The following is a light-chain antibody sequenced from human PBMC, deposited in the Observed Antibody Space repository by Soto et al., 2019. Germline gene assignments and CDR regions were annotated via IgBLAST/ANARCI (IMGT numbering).Light chain of an antibody. V-gene: IGKV1-39*01. CDR1: QTISSN. J-gene: IGKJ3*01. Sequence: DIQMTQPPSSLSASVGDRVTITCRASQTISSNLNWYQQKPGQPPKLLIYTASTLHSGVPSRFSGSGSGTDFNLTISSLQPEDFATYYCQQSYSSLTFGPGTNVEI. CDR3: QQSYSSLT. CDR2: TAS.